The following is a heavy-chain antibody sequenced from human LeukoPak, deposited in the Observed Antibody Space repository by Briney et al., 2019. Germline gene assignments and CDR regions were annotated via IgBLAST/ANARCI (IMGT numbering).Heavy chain of an antibody. CDR1: GFTFTSSA. D-gene: IGHD3-10*01. Sequence: TSVKVSCKASGFTFTSSAMQWVRQARGQRLEWIGLIVVGSGNTNYAQKFQERVTITRDMSTSTAYMELSSLRSEDTAVYYCAADQGGDYYGSGSYYGYRGQGTLVTVSS. V-gene: IGHV1-58*02. CDR3: AADQGGDYYGSGSYYGY. CDR2: IVVGSGNT. J-gene: IGHJ4*02.